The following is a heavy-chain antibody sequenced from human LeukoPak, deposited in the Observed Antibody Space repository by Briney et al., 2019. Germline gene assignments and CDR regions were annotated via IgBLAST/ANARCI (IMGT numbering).Heavy chain of an antibody. J-gene: IGHJ6*04. CDR1: GFTFSSYS. CDR3: AELGITMIGGV. CDR2: MNTRSNYI. Sequence: GGSLRLSCAASGFTFSSYSLNWVRQAPGKGLEWVSSMNTRSNYIYYADSVKGRFTISRDNAKNSLYLQMNSLRAEGTAVYYCAELGITMIGGVWGKGTTVTISS. D-gene: IGHD3-10*02. V-gene: IGHV3-21*01.